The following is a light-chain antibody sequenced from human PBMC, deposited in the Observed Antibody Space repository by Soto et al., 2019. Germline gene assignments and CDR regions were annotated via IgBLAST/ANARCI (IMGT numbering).Light chain of an antibody. CDR1: SSDVGGYNY. CDR3: CSYAGTYTVF. CDR2: GVT. Sequence: QSMLTQPRSVSGSPGQSVTISCTGSSSDVGGYNYVSWYQHHPDKVPKLIIFGVTKRPSGVPDRFSGSKSGNTASLTISGLQAEDEADYFCCSYAGTYTVFFGGGTKVTVL. J-gene: IGLJ2*01. V-gene: IGLV2-11*01.